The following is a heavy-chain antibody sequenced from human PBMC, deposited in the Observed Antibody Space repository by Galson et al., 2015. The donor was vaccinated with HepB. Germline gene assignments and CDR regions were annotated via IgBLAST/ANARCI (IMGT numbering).Heavy chain of an antibody. V-gene: IGHV3-30*04. Sequence: SLRLSCAASGFTFSTYNMHWVRQAPGKGLEWVAVLSYDGSNKYYADSVKGRFTISGDNSKNTLYLQMSSLRAEDMAVYYCARFGASGSSNFDYWGQGTLVTVSS. CDR3: ARFGASGSSNFDY. D-gene: IGHD3-10*01. CDR2: LSYDGSNK. J-gene: IGHJ4*02. CDR1: GFTFSTYN.